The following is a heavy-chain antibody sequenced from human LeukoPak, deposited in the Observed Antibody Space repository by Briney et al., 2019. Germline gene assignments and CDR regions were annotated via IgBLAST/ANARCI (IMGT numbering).Heavy chain of an antibody. CDR2: IKQDGSEK. CDR1: GFTFSSDW. J-gene: IGHJ4*02. CDR3: ARLLLWFGPYFDY. V-gene: IGHV3-7*03. Sequence: GGSLRLSCAASGFTFSSDWMSWVRQAPGKGLEWVANIKQDGSEKYYVDSVKGRFTISRDNAKNSLYLQMNSLRAEDTAVYYCARLLLWFGPYFDYWGQGTLVTVSS. D-gene: IGHD3-10*01.